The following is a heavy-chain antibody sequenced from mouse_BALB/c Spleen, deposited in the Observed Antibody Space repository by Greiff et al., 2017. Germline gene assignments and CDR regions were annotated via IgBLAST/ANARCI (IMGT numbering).Heavy chain of an antibody. Sequence: EVHLVESGGGLVKPGGSLKLSCAASGFTFSDYYMYWVRQTPEKRLEWVATISDGGSYTYYPDSVKGRFTISRDNAKNNLYLQMSSLKSEDTAMYYCARGITTDAMDYWGQGTSVTVSS. CDR3: ARGITTDAMDY. CDR2: ISDGGSYT. CDR1: GFTFSDYY. V-gene: IGHV5-4*02. J-gene: IGHJ4*01. D-gene: IGHD1-1*01.